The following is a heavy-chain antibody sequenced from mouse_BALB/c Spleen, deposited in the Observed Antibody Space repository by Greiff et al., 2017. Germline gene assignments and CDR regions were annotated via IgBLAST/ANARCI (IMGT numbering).Heavy chain of an antibody. V-gene: IGHV5-17*02. CDR3: ARTPH. J-gene: IGHJ3*01. Sequence: EVMLVESGGGLVQPGGSRKLSCAASGFTFSSFGMHWVRQAPEKGLEWVAYISSGSSTIYYADTVKGRFTISRDNPKNTLFLQMTSLRSEDTAMYYCARTPHWCQGTLVTVSA. CDR1: GFTFSSFG. CDR2: ISSGSSTI.